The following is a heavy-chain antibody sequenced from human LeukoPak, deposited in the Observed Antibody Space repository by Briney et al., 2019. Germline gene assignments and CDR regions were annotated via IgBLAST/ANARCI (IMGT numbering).Heavy chain of an antibody. CDR3: ARGSVQLWSRDNSYYMDV. V-gene: IGHV3-20*04. CDR2: INWNGRIT. J-gene: IGHJ6*03. D-gene: IGHD5-18*01. CDR1: GFTFDDYA. Sequence: PGGSLRLSCAASGFTFDDYAMNWVRQVPGRGLEWVSGINWNGRITEYADSVKDRFTISRQNTKNSLYLYMNNLGGEDTALYFCARGSVQLWSRDNSYYMDVWGKGTTVTVSS.